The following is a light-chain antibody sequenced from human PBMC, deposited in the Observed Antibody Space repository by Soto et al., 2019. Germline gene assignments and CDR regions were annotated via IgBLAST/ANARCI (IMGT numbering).Light chain of an antibody. Sequence: DVQMRQSPSTLSASVGDRVTITCRASQGISCWLAWYQQRPGKAPKLLISVAPSFQSGVPSSFSGSGSGTEFTLTISSLQPEDFATYYCQQSYSSPRTFGQGTKVDI. J-gene: IGKJ1*01. CDR1: QGISCW. CDR3: QQSYSSPRT. V-gene: IGKV1-5*01. CDR2: VAP.